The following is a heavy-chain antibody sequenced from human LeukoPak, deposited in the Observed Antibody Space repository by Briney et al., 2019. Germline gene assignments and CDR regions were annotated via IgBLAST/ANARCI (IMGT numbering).Heavy chain of an antibody. J-gene: IGHJ4*02. V-gene: IGHV3-74*01. CDR3: ATDPDLGALPPC. CDR2: INSDGSST. Sequence: GGSLRLSCAAAGFTFSSSWMHWVRQAPRKGLVWVSRINSDGSSTSYADFVKGRFTISRDNGKNKLSLQMNSLRAEDTAVYYCATDPDLGALPPCCGQG. CDR1: GFTFSSSW. D-gene: IGHD1-26*01.